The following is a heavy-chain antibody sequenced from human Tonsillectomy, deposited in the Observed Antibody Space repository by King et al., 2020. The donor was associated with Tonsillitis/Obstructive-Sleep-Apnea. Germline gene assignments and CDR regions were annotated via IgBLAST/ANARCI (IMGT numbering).Heavy chain of an antibody. CDR1: GFTFSTYW. CDR3: ARGATYYDFWSGFSPAYYMDV. Sequence: VQLVESGGGLVQPGGSLRLSCAASGFTFSTYWMHWVRQAPGKGLVWVSHINNDGSNTNYADSGKGRFTISRDNPRNTLYLLMNSLRSEDTALYYCARGATYYDFWSGFSPAYYMDVWGKGTTVTVSS. V-gene: IGHV3-74*01. D-gene: IGHD3-3*01. CDR2: INNDGSNT. J-gene: IGHJ6*03.